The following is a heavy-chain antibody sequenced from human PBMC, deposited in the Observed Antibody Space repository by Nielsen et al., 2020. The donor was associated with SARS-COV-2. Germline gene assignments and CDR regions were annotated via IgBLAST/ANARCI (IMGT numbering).Heavy chain of an antibody. CDR3: VAYDYVWGSYHTFDY. D-gene: IGHD3-16*02. Sequence: KVSCKGSGYSFTSYWISWVRQMPGKGLEWMGRIDPSDSYTNYSPSFQGHVTISADKSISTAYLQWSSLKASDTAMYYCVAYDYVWGSYHTFDYWGQGTLVTGLL. CDR2: IDPSDSYT. V-gene: IGHV5-10-1*01. J-gene: IGHJ4*02. CDR1: GYSFTSYW.